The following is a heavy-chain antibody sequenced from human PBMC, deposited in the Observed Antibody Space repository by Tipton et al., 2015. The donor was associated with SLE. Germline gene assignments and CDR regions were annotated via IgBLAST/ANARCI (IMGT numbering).Heavy chain of an antibody. J-gene: IGHJ4*02. Sequence: TLSLTCAVYGGSFSGYYWSWIRQPPGKGLEWIGEINHSGGTNYNPSLKSRVTISVDPSKNQFSLKLSSVTAADTAVYYCASLRTEYYYGSRADYWGQGTLVTVSS. D-gene: IGHD3-10*01. CDR3: ASLRTEYYYGSRADY. CDR2: INHSGGT. CDR1: GGSFSGYY. V-gene: IGHV4-34*01.